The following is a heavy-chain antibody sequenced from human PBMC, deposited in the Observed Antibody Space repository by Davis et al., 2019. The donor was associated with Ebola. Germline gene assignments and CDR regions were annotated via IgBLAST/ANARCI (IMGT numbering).Heavy chain of an antibody. J-gene: IGHJ4*02. D-gene: IGHD6-13*01. V-gene: IGHV4-34*01. CDR3: SRRAASGTLDY. Sequence: MLSETLSLTCAVYGESFSGYYWSWIRQAPGMGLEWIGESDHGGSTNHNPSLKSRLTISVDTSKNQFSLTLRSVTAADTALYYCSRRAASGTLDYWGQGILVTVSS. CDR2: SDHGGST. CDR1: GESFSGYY.